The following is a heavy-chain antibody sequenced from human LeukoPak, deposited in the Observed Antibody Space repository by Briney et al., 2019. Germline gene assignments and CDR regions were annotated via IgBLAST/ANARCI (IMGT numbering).Heavy chain of an antibody. Sequence: PSETLSLTCTDSGGSISSYCWSWIRQPPGKGLEWIGYIYYSGSTNYNPSLKSRVTISVDTSKNQFTLKLSSVTAADTAVYYCARDGMEGWFDPWGQGTLVTVSS. CDR1: GGSISSYC. J-gene: IGHJ5*02. V-gene: IGHV4-59*01. CDR2: IYYSGST. CDR3: ARDGMEGWFDP. D-gene: IGHD1-1*01.